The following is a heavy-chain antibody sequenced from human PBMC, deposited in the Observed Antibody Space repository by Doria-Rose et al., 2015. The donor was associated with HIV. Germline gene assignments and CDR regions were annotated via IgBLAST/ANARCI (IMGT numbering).Heavy chain of an antibody. J-gene: IGHJ4*02. D-gene: IGHD6-13*01. Sequence: QITLRESGPVLVKPTETLTLTCTVSGVSLSSPGMGVSWIRQPPGKALEWLANIFSDDERSYNTSLKSRLTISGGTSKSQLVLTMTDMDPVDTATYYCARIKSSRWYHKYYFDFWGQGTLVIVSA. CDR2: IFSDDER. CDR3: ARIKSSRWYHKYYFDF. CDR1: GVSLSSPGMG. V-gene: IGHV2-26*01.